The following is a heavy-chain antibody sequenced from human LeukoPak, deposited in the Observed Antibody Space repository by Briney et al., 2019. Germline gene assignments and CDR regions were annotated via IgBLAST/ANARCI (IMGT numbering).Heavy chain of an antibody. CDR1: GYTFTGYY. Sequence: ASVKVSCKASGYTFTGYYMHWVRQAPGQGLEWMGWINPNSGDTNYAQKFQGRVTMTRDTSISTAYMELSSLRSDDTAVYYCARDHLGAVDIWGQGTMVTVSS. CDR2: INPNSGDT. CDR3: ARDHLGAVDI. J-gene: IGHJ3*02. V-gene: IGHV1-2*02.